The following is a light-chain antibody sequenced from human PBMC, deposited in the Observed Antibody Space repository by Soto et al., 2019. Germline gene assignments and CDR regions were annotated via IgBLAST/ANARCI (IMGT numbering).Light chain of an antibody. J-gene: IGKJ3*01. V-gene: IGKV3-20*01. CDR3: QQYDRSPYT. CDR2: GVS. Sequence: EIVLTQSPGTLSLSPGEGATLSCRASQSVSSNYLSWFQQKPGQAPRLLIYGVSSRATGIPDRFSGSGSGTDFTLTISRLEPEDFAVYYCQQYDRSPYTFGRGTKVDIK. CDR1: QSVSSNY.